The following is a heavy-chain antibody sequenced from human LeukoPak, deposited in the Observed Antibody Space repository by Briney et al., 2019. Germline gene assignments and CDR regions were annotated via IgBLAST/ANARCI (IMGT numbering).Heavy chain of an antibody. V-gene: IGHV4-4*02. Sequence: GSLRLSCAASGFTFSSYSMNWVRQAPGKGLEWIGEIYHSGSTDYNPSLKSRVTISVDKSKNQFSLKLSSVTAADTAVYYCAREVAAARTGFDYWGQGTLVTVSS. J-gene: IGHJ4*02. CDR1: GFTFSSYSM. D-gene: IGHD6-13*01. CDR2: IYHSGST. CDR3: AREVAAARTGFDY.